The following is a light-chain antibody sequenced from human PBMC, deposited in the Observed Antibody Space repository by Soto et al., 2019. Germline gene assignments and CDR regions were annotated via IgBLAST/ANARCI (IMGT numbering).Light chain of an antibody. CDR1: QGISSY. CDR2: AVS. CDR3: LQHHSYPQT. J-gene: IGKJ1*01. Sequence: IQLTQSPSSLSASVGDRVTITCRASQGISSYVAWYQQKPGKAPKRLIYAVSSLQSEVPSRFSGSGSGTEFTLTISSLQPEDVATYYCLQHHSYPQTFGQGTKVDIK. V-gene: IGKV1-17*01.